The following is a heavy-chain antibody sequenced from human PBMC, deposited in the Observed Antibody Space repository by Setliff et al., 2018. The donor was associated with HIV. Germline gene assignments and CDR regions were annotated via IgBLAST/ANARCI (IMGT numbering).Heavy chain of an antibody. Sequence: GASVKVSCKVSGYTFTTYSMHWVRQAPGQRLEWMGWLHTGDGRTSYSVKLQGRVTFTRDTSASTAYMELSSLGSEDTAVYYCVRRAAAAEVFDYWGQGTLVTGSS. J-gene: IGHJ4*02. V-gene: IGHV1-3*04. CDR1: GYTFTTYS. CDR3: VRRAAAAEVFDY. CDR2: LHTGDGRT. D-gene: IGHD2-2*01.